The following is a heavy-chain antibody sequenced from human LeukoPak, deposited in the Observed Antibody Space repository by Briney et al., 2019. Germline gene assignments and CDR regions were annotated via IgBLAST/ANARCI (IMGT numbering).Heavy chain of an antibody. CDR1: GFTFSSYA. V-gene: IGHV3-30-3*01. Sequence: PGGSLRLSCAASGFTFSSYAMHWVRQAPGKGLEWVAVISYDGSNKYYADSVKGRFTISRDNSKNTLYLQMNSLRAEDTAVYYCARDPPPPGSTLPAASHYYFDYWGQGTLVTVSS. J-gene: IGHJ4*02. CDR2: ISYDGSNK. CDR3: ARDPPPPGSTLPAASHYYFDY. D-gene: IGHD2-2*01.